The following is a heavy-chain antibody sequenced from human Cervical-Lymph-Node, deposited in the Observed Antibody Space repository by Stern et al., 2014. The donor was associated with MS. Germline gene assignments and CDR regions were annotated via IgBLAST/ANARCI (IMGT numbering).Heavy chain of an antibody. CDR3: ARDDRTSWYGGMPH. J-gene: IGHJ4*02. CDR1: GFTFSGYG. D-gene: IGHD6-13*01. CDR2: SWSDVTKT. Sequence: VQLVESGGGAVQPGRSLRLSCATSGFTFSGYGMYWVRQAPGKGLEWVAISWSDVTKTDYADSVKVRFTISRDNSKNTLYLQMTSLRAEDTAVYYCARDDRTSWYGGMPHWGQGTLVTVSS. V-gene: IGHV3-33*01.